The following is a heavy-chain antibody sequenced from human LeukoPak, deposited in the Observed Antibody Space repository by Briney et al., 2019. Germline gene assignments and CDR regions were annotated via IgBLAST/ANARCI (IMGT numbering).Heavy chain of an antibody. Sequence: GGSLRLSCTASGFTFSVYSMNWVRQAPGKGLEWVSSISSSSVFIYHADSVKGRFTISRDNAKKSLYLQMNSLRGEDTAVYYCARCSGGTCFNYYGMDVWGKGTTVTVSS. V-gene: IGHV3-21*01. J-gene: IGHJ6*04. D-gene: IGHD2-15*01. CDR1: GFTFSVYS. CDR2: ISSSSVFI. CDR3: ARCSGGTCFNYYGMDV.